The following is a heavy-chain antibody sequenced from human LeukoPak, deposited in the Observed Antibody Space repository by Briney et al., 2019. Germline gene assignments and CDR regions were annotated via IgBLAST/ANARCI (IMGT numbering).Heavy chain of an antibody. J-gene: IGHJ4*02. V-gene: IGHV3-21*01. Sequence: GGSLRLSCAASGFTFSSYSMNSVRQAPEKGLEWVSSISSTSTYTYYADSVKGRFTISRDNSKNTLYLQMNSLRAEDTAVYYCARDRVGSTDYWGQGTLVTVSS. CDR1: GFTFSSYS. CDR3: ARDRVGSTDY. D-gene: IGHD1-26*01. CDR2: ISSTSTYT.